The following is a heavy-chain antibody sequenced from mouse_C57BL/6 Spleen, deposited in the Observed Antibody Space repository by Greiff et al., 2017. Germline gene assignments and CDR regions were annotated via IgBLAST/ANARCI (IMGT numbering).Heavy chain of an antibody. CDR3: ARGEGTAQATWFAY. CDR2: IHPNSGST. V-gene: IGHV1-64*01. Sequence: QVQLQQPGAELVKPGASVKLSCKASGYTFTSYWMHWVKQRPGQGLEWIGMIHPNSGSTNYNEKFKSKATLTVDQSSRTAYMQLRSLTSEDAAVYYCARGEGTAQATWFAYGGQGTLVTVSA. CDR1: GYTFTSYW. D-gene: IGHD3-2*02. J-gene: IGHJ3*01.